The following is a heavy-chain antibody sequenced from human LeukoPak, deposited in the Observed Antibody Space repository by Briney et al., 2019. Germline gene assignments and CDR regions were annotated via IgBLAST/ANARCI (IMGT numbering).Heavy chain of an antibody. CDR2: ISHSGST. CDR1: GDSITNRNW. D-gene: IGHD2-15*01. Sequence: SGTLSLTCAVSGDSITNRNWWNWVRQPPGKGLEWIGEISHSGSTNYNPSLKSRVTISVDKSKNEFSLNLSSVTAADTAGYYCARDSPAYCSGGNCYNWYFDLWGRSTLVSVSS. V-gene: IGHV4-4*02. CDR3: ARDSPAYCSGGNCYNWYFDL. J-gene: IGHJ2*01.